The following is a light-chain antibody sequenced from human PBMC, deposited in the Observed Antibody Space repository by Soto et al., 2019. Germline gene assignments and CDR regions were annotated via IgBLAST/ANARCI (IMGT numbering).Light chain of an antibody. Sequence: DIQMTQSPSSLSASVGDRVTITCRASQSISSYLNWYQQKPGKAPKLLISGASTLQSGVPSRFSGSGSGTEFTLTVSSLQPEDFATYYCQQLNAYPHSFGGGTKVDIK. CDR1: QSISSY. V-gene: IGKV1-39*01. J-gene: IGKJ4*01. CDR2: GAS. CDR3: QQLNAYPHS.